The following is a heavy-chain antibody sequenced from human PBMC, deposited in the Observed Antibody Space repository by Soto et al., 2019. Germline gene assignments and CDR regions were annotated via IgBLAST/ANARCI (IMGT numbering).Heavy chain of an antibody. CDR3: ARDISSWASDY. V-gene: IGHV3-48*02. CDR1: GSMFSRYS. D-gene: IGHD6-13*01. J-gene: IGHJ4*02. Sequence: EVQLVESGGGLVQPGGSLRLSCAASGSMFSRYSINWVRQALGKGLELVSYISSSRGTKNYADSVRGRFSISRDNAKNSLCHQMNSLRDEDTAVYYCARDISSWASDYWGQGTLVTVSS. CDR2: ISSSRGTK.